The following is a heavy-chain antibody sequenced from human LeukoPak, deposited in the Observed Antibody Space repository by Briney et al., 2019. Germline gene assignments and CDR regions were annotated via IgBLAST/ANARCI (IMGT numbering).Heavy chain of an antibody. Sequence: GGSLRLSCAASGFTFSTYGMLWVRQAPGKGLEWVAVIWHDGSNKYYADSVKGRFTISRDNSKNTLYLQMTSLRAEDTAMYYCARGLRVDYDFQSGYPDYWGQGTLVTVSS. CDR3: ARGLRVDYDFQSGYPDY. CDR1: GFTFSTYG. V-gene: IGHV3-33*01. D-gene: IGHD3-3*01. CDR2: IWHDGSNK. J-gene: IGHJ4*02.